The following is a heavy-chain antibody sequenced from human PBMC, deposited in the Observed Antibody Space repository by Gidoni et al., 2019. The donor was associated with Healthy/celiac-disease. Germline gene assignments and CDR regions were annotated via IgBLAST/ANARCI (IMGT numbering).Heavy chain of an antibody. Sequence: EVQLVESGGGLVQPGGSLRLSCAASGFTFSSYAMSWVRQAPGKGLEWVSAISGSGGSTYYADSVKGRFTIPRDNSKNTLYLQMNSLRAEDTAVYYCAKDRVATIIISYYYYGMDVWGQGTTVTVSS. CDR1: GFTFSSYA. V-gene: IGHV3-23*04. CDR2: ISGSGGST. CDR3: AKDRVATIIISYYYYGMDV. D-gene: IGHD5-12*01. J-gene: IGHJ6*02.